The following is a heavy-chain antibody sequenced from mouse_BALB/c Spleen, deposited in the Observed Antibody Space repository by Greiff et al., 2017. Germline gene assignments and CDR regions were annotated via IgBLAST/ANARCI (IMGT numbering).Heavy chain of an antibody. CDR3: ARVYYGYDGSYAMDY. V-gene: IGHV5-6-5*01. J-gene: IGHJ4*01. CDR2: ISSGGST. CDR1: GFTFSSYA. D-gene: IGHD2-2*01. Sequence: EVHLVESGGGLVKPGGSLKLSCAASGFTFSSYAMSWVRQTPEKRLEWVASISSGGSTYYPDSVKGRFTISRDNARNILYLQMSSLRSEDTAMYYCARVYYGYDGSYAMDYWGQGTSVTVSS.